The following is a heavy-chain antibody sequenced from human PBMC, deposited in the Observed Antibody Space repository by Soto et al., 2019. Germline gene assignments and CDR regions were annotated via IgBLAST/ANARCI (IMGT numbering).Heavy chain of an antibody. CDR1: GDSVTSVSDY. CDR2: IYYSGSA. Sequence: SETLSLTCTVSGDSVTSVSDYWSWIRQPPGKGLEWIGYIYYSGSADYNPSLGSRVTISIDTSKNQFSLKLTSVTAADTAVYYCARGVGFGYYYYHMDLWGQGTTVT. V-gene: IGHV4-61*01. J-gene: IGHJ6*02. D-gene: IGHD3-10*01. CDR3: ARGVGFGYYYYHMDL.